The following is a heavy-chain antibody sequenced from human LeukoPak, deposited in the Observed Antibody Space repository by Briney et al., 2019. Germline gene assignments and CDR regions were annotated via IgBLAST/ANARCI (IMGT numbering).Heavy chain of an antibody. Sequence: SETLSLTCTVSGDSIHSVYYFWGWIRQPPGEGLEWIGSVYFDGDTSYSPSLKSRVIISVDTSKNQFSLNLTSVTTADTALYYCARHRKSARNYLYYYMDDWGKGTTVTVSS. J-gene: IGHJ6*03. V-gene: IGHV4-39*01. CDR1: GDSIHSVYYF. D-gene: IGHD6-6*01. CDR3: ARHRKSARNYLYYYMDD. CDR2: VYFDGDT.